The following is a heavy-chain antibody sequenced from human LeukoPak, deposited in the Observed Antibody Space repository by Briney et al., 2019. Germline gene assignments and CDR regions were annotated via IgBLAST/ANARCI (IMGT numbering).Heavy chain of an antibody. J-gene: IGHJ6*02. CDR2: IIPIFGIA. CDR3: ARDHPPNRPDLEGYCSGGSCPYGMDV. V-gene: IGHV1-69*04. CDR1: GGTFSSYA. Sequence: GASVKVSCKASGGTFSSYAISWVRQAPGQGLEWMGRIIPIFGIANYAQKFQGRVTITADKSTSTAYMKLSSLRSEDTAVYYCARDHPPNRPDLEGYCSGGSCPYGMDVWGQGTTVTVSS. D-gene: IGHD2-15*01.